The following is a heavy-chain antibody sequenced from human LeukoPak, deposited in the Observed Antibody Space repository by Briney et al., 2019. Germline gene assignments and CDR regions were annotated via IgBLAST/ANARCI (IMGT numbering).Heavy chain of an antibody. V-gene: IGHV3-30*02. D-gene: IGHD2-15*01. CDR2: IRYDGSNK. CDR1: GFTFSSYG. Sequence: PGGSLRLSCAASGFTFSSYGMHWVRQAPGKGLEWVAFIRYDGSNKYYADSVKGRFTISRDNSKNTLYLQMNSLRAEDTAVYYCAKAAAFYYYMDVWGKGTTVTVSS. J-gene: IGHJ6*03. CDR3: AKAAAFYYYMDV.